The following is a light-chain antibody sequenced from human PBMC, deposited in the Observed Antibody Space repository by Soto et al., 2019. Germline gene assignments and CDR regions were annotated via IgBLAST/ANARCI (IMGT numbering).Light chain of an antibody. CDR1: QSVSNNY. Sequence: EIVLTQSPGTLSLSPGERATLSCRASQSVSNNYLAWYQQKPGQAPRLLIADASRRATGIPDRFSGSGSGTDFTLTISRLEPEDLAVYYCQQCARSPLTFGQGTKVEMK. CDR3: QQCARSPLT. V-gene: IGKV3-20*01. J-gene: IGKJ1*01. CDR2: DAS.